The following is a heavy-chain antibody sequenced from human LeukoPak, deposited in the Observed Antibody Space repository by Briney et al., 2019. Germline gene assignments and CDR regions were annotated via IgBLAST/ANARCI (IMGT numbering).Heavy chain of an antibody. CDR2: IWYDGSNK. CDR1: GFTFSSYG. D-gene: IGHD2-2*01. CDR3: ATSVVPAAMFNYYYYGMDV. J-gene: IGHJ6*02. Sequence: GRSLRLSCAASGFTFSSYGMHWVRQAPGKGLDWVAIIWYDGSNKFYADSVKGRFTISRDNSKNTLYPQMNSLRAEDTAVYYCATSVVPAAMFNYYYYGMDVWGQGTTVTVSS. V-gene: IGHV3-33*01.